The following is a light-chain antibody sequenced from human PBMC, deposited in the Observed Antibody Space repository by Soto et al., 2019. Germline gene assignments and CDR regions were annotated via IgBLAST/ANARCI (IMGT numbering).Light chain of an antibody. CDR3: AAWDGNLNGPSYV. CDR2: NDD. Sequence: QSVLTQPPSASGAPGQRVTISCSGIISTVETYTVNWYQQLPGTAPTLLIYNDDQRPSGVPDRFSGSKSGTSASLAISGLQSEDEAEYYCAAWDGNLNGPSYVFGTGTKLTVL. V-gene: IGLV1-44*01. J-gene: IGLJ1*01. CDR1: ISTVETYT.